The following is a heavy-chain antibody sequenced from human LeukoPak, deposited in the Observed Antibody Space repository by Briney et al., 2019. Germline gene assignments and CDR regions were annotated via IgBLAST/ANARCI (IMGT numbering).Heavy chain of an antibody. CDR3: AKATTVVTYGY. Sequence: PGGSLRLSCVASGFTFSSYWMRWVRQDPRKGLVWVSRINGDGRNINYADSVRGRFTISRDNAKNTLYLQMNSLRAEDTAVYYCAKATTVVTYGYWGQGTLVTVSS. CDR1: GFTFSSYW. CDR2: INGDGRNI. V-gene: IGHV3-74*01. J-gene: IGHJ4*02. D-gene: IGHD4-23*01.